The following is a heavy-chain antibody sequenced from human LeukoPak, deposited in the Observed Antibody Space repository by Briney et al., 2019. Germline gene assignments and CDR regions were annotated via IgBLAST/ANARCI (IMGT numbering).Heavy chain of an antibody. CDR3: ARVRYCSTNRCYDREFDN. D-gene: IGHD2-2*01. CDR2: IYYSGNT. J-gene: IGHJ4*02. Sequence: SETLSLTCTVSGGSISNYYWSWIRQPPGKGLEWIGYIYYSGNTNYNPSLKSRVTISVAASKNQFSLKLTSVTAADTAVYYCARVRYCSTNRCYDREFDNWGQGTLVTVSS. V-gene: IGHV4-59*01. CDR1: GGSISNYY.